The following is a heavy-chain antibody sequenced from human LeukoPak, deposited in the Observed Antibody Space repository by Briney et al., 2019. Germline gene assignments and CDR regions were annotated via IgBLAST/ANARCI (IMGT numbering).Heavy chain of an antibody. Sequence: SETLSLTCTVSGGSISSSSYYWGWIRQPPGKGLEWIGSIYYGGSTYYNPSLKSRVTISVDTSKNQFSLKLSSVTAADTAVYYCARREDTAMVLDYWGQGTLVTVSS. D-gene: IGHD5-18*01. CDR3: ARREDTAMVLDY. J-gene: IGHJ4*02. CDR2: IYYGGST. V-gene: IGHV4-39*01. CDR1: GGSISSSSYY.